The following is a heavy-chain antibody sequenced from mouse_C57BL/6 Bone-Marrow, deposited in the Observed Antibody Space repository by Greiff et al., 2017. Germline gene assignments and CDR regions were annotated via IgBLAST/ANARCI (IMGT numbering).Heavy chain of an antibody. D-gene: IGHD1-1*01. CDR3: ARVTTVVATSNAMDY. CDR2: INYDGSST. CDR1: GFTFSDYY. Sequence: DVMLVESEGGLVQPGSSMKLSCTASGFTFSDYYMAWVRQVPEKGLEWVANINYDGSSTYYLDSLKSRFIISRDNAKNILYLQMSSLKSEDTATYYCARVTTVVATSNAMDYWGQGTSVTVSS. V-gene: IGHV5-16*01. J-gene: IGHJ4*01.